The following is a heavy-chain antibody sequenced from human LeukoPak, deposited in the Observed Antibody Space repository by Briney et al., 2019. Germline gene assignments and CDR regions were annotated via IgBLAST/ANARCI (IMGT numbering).Heavy chain of an antibody. CDR1: GLTVSSNY. V-gene: IGHV3-66*01. CDR2: IYSGGST. CDR3: ASSSYSSGWWEDDAFDI. Sequence: PGGSLRLSCAASGLTVSSNYMSWVRQAPGKGLEWVSVIYSGGSTYYADSVKGRFTISRDNSKNTLYLQMNSLRAEDTAVYYCASSSYSSGWWEDDAFDIWGQGTMVTVSS. D-gene: IGHD6-19*01. J-gene: IGHJ3*02.